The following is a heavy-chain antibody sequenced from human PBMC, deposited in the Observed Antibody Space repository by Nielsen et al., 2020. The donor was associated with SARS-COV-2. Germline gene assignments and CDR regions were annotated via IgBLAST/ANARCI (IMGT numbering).Heavy chain of an antibody. J-gene: IGHJ6*03. Sequence: GGSLRLSCAASGFTFSSYWMSWVRQAPGKGLEWVANIKQDGSEKYYVDSVKGRFTTSRDNAKNSLYLQMNSLRAEDTAVYYCARGETVAGTVGWGYYYYYMDVWGKGTTVTVSS. CDR1: GFTFSSYW. CDR3: ARGETVAGTVGWGYYYYYMDV. V-gene: IGHV3-7*03. D-gene: IGHD6-19*01. CDR2: IKQDGSEK.